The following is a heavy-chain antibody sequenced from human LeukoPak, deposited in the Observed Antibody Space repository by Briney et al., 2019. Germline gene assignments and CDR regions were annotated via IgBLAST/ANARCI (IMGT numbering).Heavy chain of an antibody. Sequence: PGRSLRLSCAASVFTFSSYPMHWVRQAPGKGLEWVSVISYDGNTKYYADSVKGRFTISRDSPKNTLYLQMDSLRADDTAMYYCARDPQRGEPDYFDYWGQGTLVTVSS. CDR2: ISYDGNTK. V-gene: IGHV3-30-3*01. CDR1: VFTFSSYP. CDR3: ARDPQRGEPDYFDY. D-gene: IGHD1-14*01. J-gene: IGHJ4*02.